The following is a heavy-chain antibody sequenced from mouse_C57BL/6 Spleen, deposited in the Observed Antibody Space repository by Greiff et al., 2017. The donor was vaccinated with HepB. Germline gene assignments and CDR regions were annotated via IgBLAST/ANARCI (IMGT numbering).Heavy chain of an antibody. D-gene: IGHD1-1*01. V-gene: IGHV5-9*01. CDR1: GFTFSSYT. CDR2: ISGGGGNT. CDR3: ARLPYGSSYWYFDV. J-gene: IGHJ1*03. Sequence: EVKLMESGGGLVKPGGSLKLSCAASGFTFSSYTMSWVRQTPEKRLEWVATISGGGGNTYYPDSVKGRFTISRDNAKNTLYLQMSSLRSEDTALYYCARLPYGSSYWYFDVWGTGTTVTVSS.